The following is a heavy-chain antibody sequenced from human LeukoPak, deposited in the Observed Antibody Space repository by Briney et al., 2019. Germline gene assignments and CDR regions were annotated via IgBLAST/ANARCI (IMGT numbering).Heavy chain of an antibody. V-gene: IGHV3-7*01. Sequence: GGSLRLSCAASGFTFSNYWMSWVRQAPGKGLERVANIKEDGSDKYYLDSVKGRFTISRDNAKNSLYLQMNSLRAEDTAVYYCARGPYYFDYWGQGTLVTVSS. J-gene: IGHJ4*02. CDR1: GFTFSNYW. CDR2: IKEDGSDK. CDR3: ARGPYYFDY.